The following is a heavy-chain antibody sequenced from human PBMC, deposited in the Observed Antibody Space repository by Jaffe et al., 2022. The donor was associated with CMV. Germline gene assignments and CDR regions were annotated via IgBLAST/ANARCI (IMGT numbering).Heavy chain of an antibody. J-gene: IGHJ4*02. CDR3: ARTGDGYPLGY. CDR2: ISASSGNA. CDR1: GYTFTGYG. Sequence: QVQLVQSGGEVKKPGASVRVSCKVSGYTFTGYGISWVRQAPGQGLEWMGWISASSGNAYYGQKFQGRITMTTDASTSTGYMELRSLRSDDTAVYYCARTGDGYPLGYWGQGTLVTVSS. V-gene: IGHV1-18*04. D-gene: IGHD5-12*01.